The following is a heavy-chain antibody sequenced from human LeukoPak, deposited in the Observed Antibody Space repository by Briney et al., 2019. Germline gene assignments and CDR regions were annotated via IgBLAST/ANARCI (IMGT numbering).Heavy chain of an antibody. D-gene: IGHD6-13*01. CDR3: APEPDIAAAGT. CDR2: ISSSSSYI. J-gene: IGHJ5*02. Sequence: GGSLRLSCAASGFTFSSYSMNWVRQAPGKGLEWVSSISSSSSYIYYADSVKGRFTISRDNAKNSLYLQMNSLRAEDTAVYYCAPEPDIAAAGTWGQGTLVTVSS. V-gene: IGHV3-21*01. CDR1: GFTFSSYS.